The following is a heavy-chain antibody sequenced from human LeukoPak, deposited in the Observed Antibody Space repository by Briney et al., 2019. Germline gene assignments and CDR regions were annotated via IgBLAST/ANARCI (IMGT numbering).Heavy chain of an antibody. CDR3: AKDRLPLGELSLFDY. D-gene: IGHD3-16*02. CDR1: GFTFSSYG. Sequence: PGGSLRLSCAASGFTFSSYGMHWVRPAPRKGLEWVAVIWYDGNNKYYAESVKGRFTISRDISKNTLYLQMNSLRAEDTAVYYCAKDRLPLGELSLFDYWGQGTLVTVSS. V-gene: IGHV3-33*06. CDR2: IWYDGNNK. J-gene: IGHJ4*02.